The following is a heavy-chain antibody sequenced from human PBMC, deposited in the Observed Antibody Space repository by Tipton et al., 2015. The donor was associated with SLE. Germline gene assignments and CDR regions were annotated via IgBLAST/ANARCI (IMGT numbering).Heavy chain of an antibody. J-gene: IGHJ3*02. D-gene: IGHD3-16*01. CDR3: AREKGDAYPNLVAFDI. CDR1: GGSISSFY. CDR2: IYYSGST. V-gene: IGHV4-59*01. Sequence: TLSLTCTVSGGSISSFYWSWIRQPPGKGLEWIVYIYYSGSTNYNPSLKSRVTISVDTSKNQFSLKLSSVTAADTAVYYCAREKGDAYPNLVAFDIWGQGTMVTVSS.